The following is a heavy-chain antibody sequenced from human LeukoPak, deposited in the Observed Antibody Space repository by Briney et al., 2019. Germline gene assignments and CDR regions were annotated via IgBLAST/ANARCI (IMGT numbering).Heavy chain of an antibody. CDR3: ARGARPPHYYYYMDV. Sequence: SVKVSCKASGYTFTSYYMHWVRQAPGQGLEWMGGIIPILGTANYAQKFQGRVTITADKSTSTAYMELSSLRSEDTAVYYCARGARPPHYYYYMDVWGKGTTVSVSS. V-gene: IGHV1-69*10. J-gene: IGHJ6*03. CDR1: GYTFTSYY. CDR2: IIPILGTA. D-gene: IGHD5-12*01.